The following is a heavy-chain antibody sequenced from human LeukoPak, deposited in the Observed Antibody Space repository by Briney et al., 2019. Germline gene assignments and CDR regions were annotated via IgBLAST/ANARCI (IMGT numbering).Heavy chain of an antibody. J-gene: IGHJ3*02. Sequence: SVKVSCKASGYTFTSYGISWVRQAPGQGLEWMGGIIPIFGTANYAQKFQGRVTITADESTSTAYMELSSLRSEDTAVYYCARDPGAADAFDIWGQGTMVTVSS. V-gene: IGHV1-69*01. CDR3: ARDPGAADAFDI. CDR1: GYTFTSYG. D-gene: IGHD1-26*01. CDR2: IIPIFGTA.